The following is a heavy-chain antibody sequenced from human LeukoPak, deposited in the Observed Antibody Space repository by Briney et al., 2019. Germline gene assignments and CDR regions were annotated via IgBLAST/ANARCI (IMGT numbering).Heavy chain of an antibody. V-gene: IGHV1-2*02. CDR3: ARDGPRYGGNSGRRPLYYYYMDV. J-gene: IGHJ6*03. CDR2: INPNSGGT. CDR1: GYTFTGYY. D-gene: IGHD4-23*01. Sequence: ASVKVSCKASGYTFTGYYMHWVRQAPGQGLEWMGWINPNSGGTNYAQKFQGRVTMTRDTSISTAYMELSRLRSDDTAVYYCARDGPRYGGNSGRRPLYYYYMDVWGKGTTVTVSS.